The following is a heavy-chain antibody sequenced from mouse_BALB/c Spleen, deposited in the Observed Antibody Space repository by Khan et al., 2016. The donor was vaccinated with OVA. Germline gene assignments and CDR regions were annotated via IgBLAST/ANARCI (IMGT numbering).Heavy chain of an antibody. V-gene: IGHV2-9*02. Sequence: QVQLKESGPGLVAPSQSLSITCTVSGFSLTSYGVHWVRQPPGKGLEWLGVIWTGGSTNYNSAIMSRLSISKDNSKSKVFLKMNSLQTDDTAMYYCARYYGNYGWYFDVWGAGTTVTVSS. CDR2: IWTGGST. D-gene: IGHD2-1*01. J-gene: IGHJ1*01. CDR3: ARYYGNYGWYFDV. CDR1: GFSLTSYG.